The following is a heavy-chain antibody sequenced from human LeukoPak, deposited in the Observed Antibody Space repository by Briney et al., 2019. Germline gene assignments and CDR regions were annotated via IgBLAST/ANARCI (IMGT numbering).Heavy chain of an antibody. CDR1: GGTFSSYA. Sequence: ASVKVSCKASGGTFSSYAISWVRQAPGQGLEWMGRIIPIFGTANHAQKFQGRVTITTDESTSTAYMELSSLRSEDTAVYYCAREGRGYSYGQVESWFDPWGQGTLVTVSS. CDR2: IIPIFGTA. CDR3: AREGRGYSYGQVESWFDP. J-gene: IGHJ5*02. V-gene: IGHV1-69*05. D-gene: IGHD5-18*01.